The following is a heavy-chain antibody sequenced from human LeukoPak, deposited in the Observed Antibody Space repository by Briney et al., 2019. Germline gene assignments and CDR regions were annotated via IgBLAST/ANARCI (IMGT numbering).Heavy chain of an antibody. CDR2: IKSKTDGGTT. Sequence: PGGSLRLSCAASGFTFSNAWMSWVRQAPGKGLEWVGRIKSKTDGGTTDYAAPVKGRFTISRDDSKNTLYLQMNSLKTEDTAVYYCTTGNYYDSSGYMYWGQGTLVTVSS. CDR3: TTGNYYDSSGYMY. CDR1: GFTFSNAW. J-gene: IGHJ4*02. D-gene: IGHD3-22*01. V-gene: IGHV3-15*01.